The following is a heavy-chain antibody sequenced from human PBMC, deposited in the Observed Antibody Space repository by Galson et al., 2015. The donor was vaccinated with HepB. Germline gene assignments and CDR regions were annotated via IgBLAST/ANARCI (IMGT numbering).Heavy chain of an antibody. CDR1: GYTFITYG. D-gene: IGHD4-11*01. Sequence: SVKVSCKASGYTFITYGISWVRRAPGQGLEWMGWISGSNGDTNYVQKFQGRVTMTTDTSTSTAYMELRSLISDDTAVYYCARDTYSDYVFDYWGQGTLVTVSS. CDR2: ISGSNGDT. J-gene: IGHJ4*02. V-gene: IGHV1-18*01. CDR3: ARDTYSDYVFDY.